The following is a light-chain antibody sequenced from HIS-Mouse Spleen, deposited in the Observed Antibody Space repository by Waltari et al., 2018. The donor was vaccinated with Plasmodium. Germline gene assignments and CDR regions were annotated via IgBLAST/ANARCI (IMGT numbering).Light chain of an antibody. CDR3: YSTDSSGNHRV. Sequence: SYELTQPPPVSVSPGQPARIPCSGAALPKKYHYWYQQKSGQAPVLVIYEDSKRPSGNPERFSGSSSGTMATLTISGAQVEDEADYYCYSTDSSGNHRVFGGGTKLTVL. V-gene: IGLV3-10*01. J-gene: IGLJ3*02. CDR1: ALPKKY. CDR2: EDS.